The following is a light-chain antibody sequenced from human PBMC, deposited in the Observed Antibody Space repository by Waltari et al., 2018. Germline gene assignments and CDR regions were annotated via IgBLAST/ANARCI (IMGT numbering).Light chain of an antibody. V-gene: IGLV1-44*01. CDR2: SNS. Sequence: QSVLTQPPSASGTPGQRVTISCSGSSSNIGSNTVNWYQQLPGTAPKFLIYSNSHRPSGVPDRFSGSKSGTSASLAISGLQSEDEADYYCAAWDDSLNGFWVFGGGTKLTVL. J-gene: IGLJ3*02. CDR1: SSNIGSNT. CDR3: AAWDDSLNGFWV.